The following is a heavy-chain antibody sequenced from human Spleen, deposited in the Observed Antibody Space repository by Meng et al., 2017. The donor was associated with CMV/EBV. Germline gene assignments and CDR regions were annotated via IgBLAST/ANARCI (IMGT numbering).Heavy chain of an antibody. V-gene: IGHV3-11*04. D-gene: IGHD6-13*01. J-gene: IGHJ4*02. Sequence: ASGFTVSDYYMSWIRQAPGKGLEWVSYISSSGSTIYYADSVKGRFTISRDNAKNSLYLQMNSLRAEDTAVYYCARGEAGIAAAHFDYWGQGTLVTVSS. CDR1: GFTVSDYY. CDR3: ARGEAGIAAAHFDY. CDR2: ISSSGSTI.